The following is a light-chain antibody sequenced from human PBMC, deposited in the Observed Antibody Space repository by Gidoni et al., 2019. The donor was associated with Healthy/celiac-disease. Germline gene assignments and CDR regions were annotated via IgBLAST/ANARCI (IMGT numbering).Light chain of an antibody. V-gene: IGKV3-15*01. CDR2: GAS. J-gene: IGKJ1*01. Sequence: EIVMTQSPATLSVSPGERATLSCRASQSVSSNFAWYQQKPGQAPRLLIYGASTRATGIPARFSGSGSGTEFTLTISSLQSEDFAVYYCQQYNNWPGRFGQGTKVEIK. CDR3: QQYNNWPGR. CDR1: QSVSSN.